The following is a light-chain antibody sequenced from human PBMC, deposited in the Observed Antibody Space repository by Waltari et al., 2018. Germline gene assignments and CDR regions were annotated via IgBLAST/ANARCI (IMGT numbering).Light chain of an antibody. J-gene: IGLJ1*01. Sequence: SYELTQTPSVSVYPGPTARITCPGHELPRKYADWFQQKSGQAPRLVIYEDTKRPSGIPERFSGSSSGTVATLTITGAQVDDEADYYCYSSDSTGLRVFGGGTTVVVL. CDR2: EDT. V-gene: IGLV3-10*01. CDR3: YSSDSTGLRV. CDR1: ELPRKY.